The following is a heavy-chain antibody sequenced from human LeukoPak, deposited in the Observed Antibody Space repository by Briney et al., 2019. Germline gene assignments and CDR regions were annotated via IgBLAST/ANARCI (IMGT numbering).Heavy chain of an antibody. CDR2: ISPNGGIT. Sequence: PGGSLRLSCAASGFTFSSYGMNWVRQAPGKGLEWVSTISPNGGITYYADSVKGRFTISRDNSKNTLYLQMNSLRAEDTAVYYCAARVLIAAGDYWAREPWSPSPQ. CDR3: AARVLIAAGDY. V-gene: IGHV3-23*01. D-gene: IGHD6-13*01. J-gene: IGHJ4*02. CDR1: GFTFSSYG.